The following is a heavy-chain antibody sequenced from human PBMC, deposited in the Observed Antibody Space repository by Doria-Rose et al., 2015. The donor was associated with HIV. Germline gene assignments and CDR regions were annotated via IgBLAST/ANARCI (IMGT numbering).Heavy chain of an antibody. D-gene: IGHD3-10*01. CDR2: ISSTSAYI. V-gene: IGHV3-21*01. CDR1: GFTFSSHR. CDR3: ATGVTLDY. J-gene: IGHJ4*02. Sequence: VQLVESGGGLVRPGGSLRLSCATSGFTFSSHRINWVRLAPGKGLEWVSSISSTSAYINYADSVRGRFTISRDNARNSLYLQMDSLRAEDTAIYYCATGVTLDYWGQGTLVTVSS.